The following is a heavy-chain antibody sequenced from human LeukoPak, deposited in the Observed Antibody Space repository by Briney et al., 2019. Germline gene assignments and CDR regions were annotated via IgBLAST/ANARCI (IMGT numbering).Heavy chain of an antibody. CDR2: ISRSSDTI. Sequence: GGSLRLSCAASRFTFSNYTMNWVRQAPGKGLEWVSYISRSSDTIYSADSVKGRFIISRDNAKNSLYLQMNSLRAEDTAVYYCARDLEQQLWAFDYWGQGILVTVSS. D-gene: IGHD6-13*01. J-gene: IGHJ4*02. CDR1: RFTFSNYT. CDR3: ARDLEQQLWAFDY. V-gene: IGHV3-48*01.